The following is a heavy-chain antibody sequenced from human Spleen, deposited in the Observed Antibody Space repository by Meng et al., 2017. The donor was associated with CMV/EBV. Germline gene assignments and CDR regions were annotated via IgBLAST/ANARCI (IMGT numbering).Heavy chain of an antibody. J-gene: IGHJ6*02. CDR3: ARDSRTNGVPYGLDV. CDR2: INYDGST. CDR1: GGSVSSSSYN. Sequence: SETLSLTCTVSGGSVSSSSYNWGWIRQPSGKGLEWIGNINYDGSTYYSPSLKSRVTISLDMSKNQFSLKLSSVTAADTAVYYCARDSRTNGVPYGLDVWGQGTTVTVSS. V-gene: IGHV4-39*07. D-gene: IGHD2-8*01.